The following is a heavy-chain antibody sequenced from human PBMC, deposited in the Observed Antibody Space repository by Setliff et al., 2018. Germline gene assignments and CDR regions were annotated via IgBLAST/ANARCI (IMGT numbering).Heavy chain of an antibody. V-gene: IGHV3-33*03. D-gene: IGHD6-19*01. J-gene: IGHJ5*01. CDR2: IWSDGINK. CDR3: VTDPPNSGWSFDC. Sequence: GGSLRLSCTASGFTFGDYAMHWVRQAPGKGLEWVAMIWSDGINKFYGGPVKGRFIVSRDNSKNTVFLQMNDLRVEDTAVYYCVTDPPNSGWSFDCWGQGTPVTVSS. CDR1: GFTFGDYA.